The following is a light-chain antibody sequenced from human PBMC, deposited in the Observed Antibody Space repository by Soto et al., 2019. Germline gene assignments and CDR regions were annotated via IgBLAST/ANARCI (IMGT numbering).Light chain of an antibody. Sequence: QSALTQPPSASGSPGQSVTISCTGTSSDVGGYNYVSWYQQHPGKAPKLMIYEVTKRPSGVPNRFSGSKSGNTAPLTVSGLQAEDEADYYCSSYAGSNNFKVFGGGTKVTVL. CDR1: SSDVGGYNY. CDR2: EVT. CDR3: SSYAGSNNFKV. J-gene: IGLJ2*01. V-gene: IGLV2-8*01.